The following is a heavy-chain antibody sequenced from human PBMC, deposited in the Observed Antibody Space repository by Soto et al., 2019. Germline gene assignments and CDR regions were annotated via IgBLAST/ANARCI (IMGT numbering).Heavy chain of an antibody. V-gene: IGHV3-48*03. CDR2: ISSSGSTI. D-gene: IGHD3-9*01. CDR3: ARVHYDILTGYVAYYFDY. Sequence: GGSLRLSCAASGFTFSGYEMNWVRQAPGKGLEWVSYISSSGSTIYYADSVKGRFTISRDNAKNSLYLQMNSLRAEDTAVYYCARVHYDILTGYVAYYFDYWGQGTLVTVSS. J-gene: IGHJ4*02. CDR1: GFTFSGYE.